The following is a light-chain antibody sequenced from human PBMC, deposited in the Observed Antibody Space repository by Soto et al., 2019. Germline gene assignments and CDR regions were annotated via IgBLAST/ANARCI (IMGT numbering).Light chain of an antibody. V-gene: IGKV3-15*01. CDR2: GAS. J-gene: IGKJ1*01. Sequence: EIVMTQSPATVSVSPGERVTNSCRASQSVSSNLAWYQQKPGQAPRLLISGASTRATGVPARFSSSGPGTEFTLTISSLQAEDFAIYYCQQYNTWPPTFGQGTKV. CDR1: QSVSSN. CDR3: QQYNTWPPT.